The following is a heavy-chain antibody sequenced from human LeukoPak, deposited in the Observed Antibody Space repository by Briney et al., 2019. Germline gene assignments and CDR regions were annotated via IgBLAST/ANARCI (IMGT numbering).Heavy chain of an antibody. CDR3: AKHRASPGRDFDY. V-gene: IGHV3-23*01. CDR2: ISGSGGTT. J-gene: IGHJ4*02. D-gene: IGHD3-10*01. Sequence: GGSLRLSCAASGFTFSSYGMSWVRQAPGKGLEWVSTISGSGGTTYYADSVRGRFTFSRDNSKNMLYLQMNSLRVEDTAVYYCAKHRASPGRDFDYWGRGTLVTVSS. CDR1: GFTFSSYG.